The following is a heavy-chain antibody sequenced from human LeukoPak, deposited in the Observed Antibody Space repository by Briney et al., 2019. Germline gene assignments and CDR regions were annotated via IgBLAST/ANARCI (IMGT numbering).Heavy chain of an antibody. CDR3: ASNRINRHYYYTDV. Sequence: RGSLRLSCAAAGFTFSAYGMNWVRQTPGKGLEWLSYISLDGTSKYYADSVKGRFTISRDNARDSLYLQMNNLRAEDTAVYYCASNRINRHYYYTDVWGQGTTVTVSS. V-gene: IGHV3-48*01. D-gene: IGHD1-14*01. J-gene: IGHJ6*03. CDR1: GFTFSAYG. CDR2: ISLDGTSK.